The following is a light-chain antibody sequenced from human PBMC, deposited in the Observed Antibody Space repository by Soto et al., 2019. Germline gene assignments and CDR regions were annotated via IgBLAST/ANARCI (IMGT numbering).Light chain of an antibody. J-gene: IGLJ2*01. CDR3: CSYAGSPIWL. CDR2: EGS. Sequence: QSVLTQPASVSGSRGQSITISCTGTSSDVGSYALVSWFQQYPGKAPQLLIYEGSKRPPGVSNRFSGSKSGNTASLTISGLQAEDEADYYCCSYAGSPIWLFGGGTKVTVL. CDR1: SSDVGSYAL. V-gene: IGLV2-23*01.